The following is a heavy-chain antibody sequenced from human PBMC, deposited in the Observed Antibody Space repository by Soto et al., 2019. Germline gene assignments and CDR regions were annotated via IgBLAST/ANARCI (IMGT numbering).Heavy chain of an antibody. J-gene: IGHJ5*02. CDR1: GGSISSGGYS. CDR3: ASRPPYYYGSGSYGFDP. Sequence: QLQLQESGSGLVKPSQTLSLTCAVSGGSISSGGYSWSWIRQPPGKGLECIGYIYHSGSTYYNPSLKGRVTLPVARSKNPSSLKLSSVTAADTAVYYCASRPPYYYGSGSYGFDPWGQGTLVTVSS. CDR2: IYHSGST. V-gene: IGHV4-30-2*01. D-gene: IGHD3-10*01.